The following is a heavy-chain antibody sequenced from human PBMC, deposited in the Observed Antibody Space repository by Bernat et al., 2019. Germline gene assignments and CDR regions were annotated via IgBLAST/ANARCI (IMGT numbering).Heavy chain of an antibody. J-gene: IGHJ3*02. CDR1: GFTVSSNY. D-gene: IGHD1-1*01. CDR3: ARGTSGGGDAFDI. CDR2: IYTSGSR. V-gene: IGHV3-66*02. Sequence: EVQWVESGGDLVQPGGSLRLSCAVSGFTVSSNYMTWVRQAPGKGLGWVSVIYTSGSRYYADSVKVRFTISRDNSKIPLYLQMNSLRGEDTAIYYCARGTSGGGDAFDIWGQGTLVTVSS.